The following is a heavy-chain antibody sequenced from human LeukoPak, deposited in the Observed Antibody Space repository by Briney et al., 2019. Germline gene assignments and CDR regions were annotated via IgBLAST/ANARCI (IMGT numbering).Heavy chain of an antibody. CDR1: GYTFTSYG. J-gene: IGHJ3*01. V-gene: IGHV1-18*01. CDR2: ISAYNGNT. D-gene: IGHD3-22*01. Sequence: ASVKVSCKASGYTFTSYGISWVRQAPGQGLEWMGWISAYNGNTNYAQKLQGRVTMTTDTSTSTAYMELRSLRSDDTAVYYCARDSPKSRFYYYDSSGYADFDYWGQGTMVTVSS. CDR3: ARDSPKSRFYYYDSSGYADFDY.